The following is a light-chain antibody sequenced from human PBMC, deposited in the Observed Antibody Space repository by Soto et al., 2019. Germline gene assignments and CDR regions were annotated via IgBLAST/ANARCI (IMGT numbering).Light chain of an antibody. Sequence: IQITLSPSTLSVSNGDTVSVTCRASQSVSGWLAWYQQKPGEAPKLLIYDDSALPRGVPARFSGSGSGTKFTLTIASLKPDTFATYSCQHYETVSGTFGPGARWIS. CDR2: DDS. V-gene: IGKV1-5*01. CDR3: QHYETVSGT. J-gene: IGKJ1*01. CDR1: QSVSGW.